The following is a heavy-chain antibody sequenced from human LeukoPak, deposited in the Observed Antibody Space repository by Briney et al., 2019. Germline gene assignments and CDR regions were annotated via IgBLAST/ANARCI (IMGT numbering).Heavy chain of an antibody. CDR1: GYSFTDYY. CDR3: ARGREIHGGSDTKLDDY. V-gene: IGHV1-2*02. J-gene: IGHJ4*02. Sequence: ASVKVSCKASGYSFTDYYMHWLRQAPGQGLEWMGLISPRSGDTSYAQKFQGRVTMTRDTSINTVDMDLSGLTSDDTAVFYCARGREIHGGSDTKLDDYWGQGTLVTVSS. D-gene: IGHD3-10*01. CDR2: ISPRSGDT.